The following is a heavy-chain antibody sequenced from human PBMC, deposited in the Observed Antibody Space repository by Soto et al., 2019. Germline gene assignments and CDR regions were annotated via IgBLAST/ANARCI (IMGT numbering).Heavy chain of an antibody. J-gene: IGHJ6*02. CDR1: GYTFTSYY. CDR3: ARAAYWSGYDNYYYYGMDV. CDR2: INPSGGST. V-gene: IGHV1-46*01. Sequence: ASVKVSCKASGYTFTSYYMHWVRQAPGQGLDWMGIINPSGGSTSYAQKFQGRVTMTRDTSTSTVYMELSSLRSEDTAVYYCARAAYWSGYDNYYYYGMDVWGQGTTVTVSS. D-gene: IGHD3-3*01.